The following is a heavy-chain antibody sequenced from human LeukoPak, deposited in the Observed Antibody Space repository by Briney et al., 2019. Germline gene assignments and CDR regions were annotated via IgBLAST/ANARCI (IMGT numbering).Heavy chain of an antibody. D-gene: IGHD1-26*01. CDR2: ISYDGSNK. Sequence: GRSLSLSCTASGFTFSSYTMDWVRKAPGKGLEWVAVISYDGSNKSYEDSVKGRFTISRDNSKNTLYLQMNSLTAEDTAVYYCARAGSPLPVEFDYCGQGTLVTVSS. CDR3: ARAGSPLPVEFDY. CDR1: GFTFSSYT. J-gene: IGHJ4*01. V-gene: IGHV3-30-3*01.